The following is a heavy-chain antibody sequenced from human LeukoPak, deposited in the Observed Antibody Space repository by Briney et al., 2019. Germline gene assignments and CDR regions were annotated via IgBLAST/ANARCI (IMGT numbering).Heavy chain of an antibody. D-gene: IGHD5-24*01. CDR3: AREPRSRWLDY. CDR1: GLTLSSCE. CDR2: ISSSASTI. Sequence: GVSLRLSCGASGLTLSSCEMNWVRQAPAKGLEWVSYISSSASTIYYADSVKGRFTISRDNAKNSLYLQMNSLRAEDTAVYYCAREPRSRWLDYWGEGTLVTVSS. V-gene: IGHV3-48*03. J-gene: IGHJ4*02.